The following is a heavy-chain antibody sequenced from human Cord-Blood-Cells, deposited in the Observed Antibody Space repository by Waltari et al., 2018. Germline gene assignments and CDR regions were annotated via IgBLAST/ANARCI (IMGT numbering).Heavy chain of an antibody. J-gene: IGHJ4*02. CDR3: ARENDFWSGYYVDY. V-gene: IGHV3-7*01. D-gene: IGHD3-3*01. CDR1: GFTFSSYW. CDR2: IKQDGSEK. Sequence: EVQLVESGGGLVQPGGSLRLSCAASGFTFSSYWMSWVRQAPGKGLVWVANIKQDGSEKYYVDSVKGRFTISRDNAKNSLYLQMNSLRAEYTAVYYCARENDFWSGYYVDYWGQGTLVTVSS.